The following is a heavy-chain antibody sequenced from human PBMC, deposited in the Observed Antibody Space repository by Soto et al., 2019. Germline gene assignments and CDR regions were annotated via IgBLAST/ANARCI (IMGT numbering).Heavy chain of an antibody. CDR2: ICGSGGST. J-gene: IGHJ6*02. V-gene: IGHV3-23*01. CDR1: GFTFSSYA. CDR3: AKADSGSSYYYYGMDV. D-gene: IGHD6-13*01. Sequence: GGSLRLSCAASGFTFSSYAMSWVRQAPGKGLEWVSAICGSGGSTYYADSVKGRFTISRDNSKNTLYLQMNSLRAEDTAVYYCAKADSGSSYYYYGMDVWGQGTTVTVSS.